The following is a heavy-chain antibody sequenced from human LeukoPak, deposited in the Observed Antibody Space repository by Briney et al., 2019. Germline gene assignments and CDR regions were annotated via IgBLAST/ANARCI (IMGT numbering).Heavy chain of an antibody. J-gene: IGHJ3*02. Sequence: SQTLSLTCAISGDSVSSNSAAWNWIRQSPSRGLEWLGRTYYRSKWYNDYAVSVKSRITINPDTSKNQFSLQLNSVTPEDTAVYYCAREYIAATVTTRFGRGGFDAFDIWGQGTMVTVSS. CDR1: GDSVSSNSAA. V-gene: IGHV6-1*01. D-gene: IGHD4-17*01. CDR3: AREYIAATVTTRFGRGGFDAFDI. CDR2: TYYRSKWYN.